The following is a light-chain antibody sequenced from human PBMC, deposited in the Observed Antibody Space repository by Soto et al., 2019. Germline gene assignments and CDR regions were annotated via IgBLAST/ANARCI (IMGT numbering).Light chain of an antibody. CDR3: QQYETSPT. Sequence: EIVLTQSPGTLSVSARERATLSCRASLSLSNNYLTWYQQKPGQPPTVLIYGASIRATGIPDRFSGSGSGTDFTLTINRLEPEDFAVYYCQQYETSPTFGQGTKV. J-gene: IGKJ1*01. CDR1: LSLSNNY. CDR2: GAS. V-gene: IGKV3-20*01.